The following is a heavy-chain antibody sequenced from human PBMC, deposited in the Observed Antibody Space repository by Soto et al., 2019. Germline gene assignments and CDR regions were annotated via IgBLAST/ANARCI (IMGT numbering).Heavy chain of an antibody. D-gene: IGHD5-18*01. CDR3: AAGDSSDTGDQ. Sequence: QVQLVQSGAEVKKPGSSVKVSCKASGDTLSTHGISWVRQAPGQGLAWMGGTIPIIGTTDYAEKFQGRVTIPADESTTTSYMELSSLRPDDTAVYYCAAGDSSDTGDQWGQGTRVTLS. CDR1: GDTLSTHG. V-gene: IGHV1-69*01. J-gene: IGHJ4*02. CDR2: TIPIIGTT.